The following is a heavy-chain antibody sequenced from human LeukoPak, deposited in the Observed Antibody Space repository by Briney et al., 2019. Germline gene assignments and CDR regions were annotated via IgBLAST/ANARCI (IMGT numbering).Heavy chain of an antibody. J-gene: IGHJ2*01. V-gene: IGHV3-48*01. D-gene: IGHD3-22*01. CDR1: GFTFSSYA. CDR2: ISSSSSTI. Sequence: GGSLRLSCAASGFTFSSYAMSWVRQAPGKGLEWVSYISSSSSTIYYADSVKGRFTISRDNAKNSLYLQMNSLRAEDTAVYYCARDYYDSSGWPWYFDLWGRGTLVTVSS. CDR3: ARDYYDSSGWPWYFDL.